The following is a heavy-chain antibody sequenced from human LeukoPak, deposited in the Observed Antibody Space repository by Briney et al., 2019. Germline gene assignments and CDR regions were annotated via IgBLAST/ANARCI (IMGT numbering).Heavy chain of an antibody. J-gene: IGHJ6*02. CDR2: TNPNSGNT. V-gene: IGHV1-8*01. CDR3: PAAAGTLAPHYGMDV. CDR1: GYTFTSYD. Sequence: ASVKVSCKASGYTFTSYDINWVRQATGQGLEWMGWTNPNSGNTGYAQKFQGRVTMTRNTSISTAYMELSSLRSEDTAVYASPAAAGTLAPHYGMDVWGQGTTVTVSS. D-gene: IGHD6-13*01.